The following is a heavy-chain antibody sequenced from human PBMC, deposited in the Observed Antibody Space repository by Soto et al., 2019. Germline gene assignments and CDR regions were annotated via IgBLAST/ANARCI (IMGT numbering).Heavy chain of an antibody. J-gene: IGHJ2*01. CDR3: ARGYYTSWYWFER. Sequence: QVQLQESGPGLVKPSETLSLTCTVSVSGGSVSTGVHYWSWIRQPPGKGLEWIGYIYYSGSTNYNPPLKSPLPISVDTSKTQFSLKLTSVTAADTAVYYCARGYYTSWYWFERWGRGTLVTVSS. CDR1: GGSVSTGVHY. V-gene: IGHV4-61*08. CDR2: IYYSGST. D-gene: IGHD6-13*01.